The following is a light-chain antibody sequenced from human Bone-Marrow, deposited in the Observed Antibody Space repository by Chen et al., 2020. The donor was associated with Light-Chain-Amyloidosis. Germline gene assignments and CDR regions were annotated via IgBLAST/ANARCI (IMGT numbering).Light chain of an antibody. Sequence: DVVMTQSPLSLPVTLGQPAAISCRSSQSLVHSDGNIYLNWLQQRPGQSPRRLIYKVSNRDSGIPDRFSDSGSDTDFTLRISRVEAEDVAIYYCMQGSHWLHTFGQGTKIEIK. CDR3: MQGSHWLHT. CDR2: KVS. CDR1: QSLVHSDGNIY. J-gene: IGKJ2*01. V-gene: IGKV2-30*02.